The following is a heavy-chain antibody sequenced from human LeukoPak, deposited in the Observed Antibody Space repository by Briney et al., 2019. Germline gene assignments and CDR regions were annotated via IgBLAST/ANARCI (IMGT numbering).Heavy chain of an antibody. J-gene: IGHJ5*02. D-gene: IGHD3-16*01. CDR2: IYSDGNT. V-gene: IGHV3-66*01. CDR1: GFTFSSYW. CDR3: ARDEYSYAGWFDP. Sequence: GGSLRLSCAASGFTFSSYWMHWVRQAPGKGLEWVSLIYSDGNTYYAESVKGRFTISRDTSKNTLHLLMNSLRAEDTAAYYCARDEYSYAGWFDPWGQGALVTVSS.